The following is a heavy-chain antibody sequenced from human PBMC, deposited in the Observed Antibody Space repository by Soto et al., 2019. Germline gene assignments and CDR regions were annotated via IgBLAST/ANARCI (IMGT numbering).Heavy chain of an antibody. V-gene: IGHV3-11*01. Sequence: QVQLVESGGGLVKPGGSLRLSCAASGFTFSDYYMSWIRQAPGKGLEWVSYISSSGSTIYYADSVKGRFTISRDNAKNTLYLQMNSLRAEDTAVYYCARALGSPGVKQPPVYYYYYYMDVWGKGTTVTVSS. CDR1: GFTFSDYY. D-gene: IGHD3-10*01. CDR2: ISSSGSTI. CDR3: ARALGSPGVKQPPVYYYYYYMDV. J-gene: IGHJ6*03.